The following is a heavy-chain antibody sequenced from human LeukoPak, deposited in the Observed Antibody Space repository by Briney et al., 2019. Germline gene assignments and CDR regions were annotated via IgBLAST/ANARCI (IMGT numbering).Heavy chain of an antibody. CDR2: INPNSGGT. V-gene: IGHV1-2*02. Sequence: RASVKVSCKASGYTFTGYYMHWVRQAPGQGLEWMGWINPNSGGTNYAQKFQGRVTMTRDTSISTAYMELSRLRSDDTAVYYCARAGYCSGGSCYSGDFDYWGQGTLVTVSS. CDR3: ARAGYCSGGSCYSGDFDY. J-gene: IGHJ4*02. CDR1: GYTFTGYY. D-gene: IGHD2-15*01.